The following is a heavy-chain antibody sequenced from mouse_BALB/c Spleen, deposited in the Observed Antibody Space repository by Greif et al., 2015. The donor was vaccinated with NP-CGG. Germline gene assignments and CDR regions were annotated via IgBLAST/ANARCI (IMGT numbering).Heavy chain of an antibody. CDR2: IWSGGST. V-gene: IGHV2-2*02. CDR1: GFSLTSYG. D-gene: IGHD2-3*01. J-gene: IGHJ4*01. CDR3: ARNKDGYYDYAMDY. Sequence: VQLVESGPGLVQPSQSLSITCTVSGFSLTSYGVHWVRQSPGKGLEWLGVIWSGGSTDYNAAFISRLSISKDNSKSXVFFKMNSLQANDTAIYYCARNKDGYYDYAMDYWCQGTPVTVSS.